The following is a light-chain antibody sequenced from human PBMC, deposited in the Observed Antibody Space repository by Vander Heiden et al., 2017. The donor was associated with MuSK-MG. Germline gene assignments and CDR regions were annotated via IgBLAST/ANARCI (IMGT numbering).Light chain of an antibody. CDR1: RSNIGTGYS. J-gene: IGLJ2*01. CDR2: GDS. CDR3: QSYDNSLRGFVI. V-gene: IGLV1-40*01. Sequence: QSVLTQPPSVSRAPGQRVTISCTGSRSNIGTGYSVQWYQQLPGTAPKLLIYGDSNRPSGVPDRFSGSKSGTSASLAITGLQAEDEADYYCQSYDNSLRGFVIFGGGTKLTVL.